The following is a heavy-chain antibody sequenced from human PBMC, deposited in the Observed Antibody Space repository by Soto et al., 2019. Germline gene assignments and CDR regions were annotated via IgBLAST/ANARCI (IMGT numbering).Heavy chain of an antibody. J-gene: IGHJ4*02. V-gene: IGHV4-59*01. D-gene: IGHD2-2*01. CDR1: GGSISSYY. Sequence: TSETLSLTCPFSGGSISSYYWSWIRQPPGKGLEWIGYIYYSGSTNYNPSLKSRVTISVDTSKNQFSLKLSSVTAADTAVYYCAKDRVKIGYVFEYWGQGTLVTVSS. CDR3: AKDRVKIGYVFEY. CDR2: IYYSGST.